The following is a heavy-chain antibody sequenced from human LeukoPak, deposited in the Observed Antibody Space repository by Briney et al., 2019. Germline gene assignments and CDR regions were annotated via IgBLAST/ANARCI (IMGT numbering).Heavy chain of an antibody. CDR1: GFIFSNYS. D-gene: IGHD2-2*01. V-gene: IGHV3-48*02. CDR2: ISSTSNTI. Sequence: GGSLRLSCAASGFIFSNYSMNWVRQAPGKGLEWVSWISSTSNTIYYADSVKGRFTISRDNAKNSLDLQMNSLRDEDTAVYYCARPSRSTGPAYWGQGTQVTVSS. CDR3: ARPSRSTGPAY. J-gene: IGHJ4*02.